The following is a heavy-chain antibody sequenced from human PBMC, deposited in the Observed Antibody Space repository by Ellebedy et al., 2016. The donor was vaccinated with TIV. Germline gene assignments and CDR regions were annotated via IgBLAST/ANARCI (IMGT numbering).Heavy chain of an antibody. J-gene: IGHJ5*02. D-gene: IGHD2-15*01. CDR2: ISYDGSNK. CDR1: GFTFSSYA. Sequence: GGSLRLXXAASGFTFSSYAMHWVRQATGKGLEWVAVISYDGSNKYYADSVKGRFTISRDNSKNTLYLQMNSLRAEDTAVYYCARDWGDIVVVVAATPVWFDPWGQGTLVTVSS. CDR3: ARDWGDIVVVVAATPVWFDP. V-gene: IGHV3-30-3*01.